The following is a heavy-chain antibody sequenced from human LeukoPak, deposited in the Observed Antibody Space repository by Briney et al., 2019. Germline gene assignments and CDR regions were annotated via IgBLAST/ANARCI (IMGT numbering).Heavy chain of an antibody. CDR2: IWYDGSNK. V-gene: IGHV3-33*01. CDR1: GFTFSSYG. Sequence: GRSLRLSCAASGFTFSSYGMHWVRQAPGKGLEWVAVIWYDGSNKYYADSVKGRFTISRDNSKNTLYLQMNSLRAEDTAVYYCAGDLGGSGSPFDYWGQGTLVTVSS. J-gene: IGHJ4*02. CDR3: AGDLGGSGSPFDY. D-gene: IGHD3-10*01.